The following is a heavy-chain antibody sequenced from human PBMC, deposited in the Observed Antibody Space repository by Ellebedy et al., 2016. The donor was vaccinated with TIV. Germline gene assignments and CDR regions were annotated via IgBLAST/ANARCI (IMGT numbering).Heavy chain of an antibody. J-gene: IGHJ3*02. V-gene: IGHV1-18*04. D-gene: IGHD3-10*01. Sequence: AASVQVSCKASGYTFANYGISWVRQAPGQGLEWMGWISGYNGNTNYAQKFQGRVTMTTDTSTSTAYLELRSLRSDDTAVYYCARRAMVRGISGFDIWGQGTMVTVSS. CDR1: GYTFANYG. CDR3: ARRAMVRGISGFDI. CDR2: ISGYNGNT.